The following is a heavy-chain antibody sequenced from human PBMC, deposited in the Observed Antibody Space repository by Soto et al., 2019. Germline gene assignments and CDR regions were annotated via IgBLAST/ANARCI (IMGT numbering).Heavy chain of an antibody. V-gene: IGHV4-4*07. CDR3: ARGGWVTYYDFWSGYSQNDYSYYGMDV. CDR2: IYTSGST. J-gene: IGHJ6*02. Sequence: SETMSLTCTVSGGSISSYYWSWIRQPAGKGLEWIGRIYTSGSTNYNPSLKSRVTMSVDTSKNQFSLKLSSVTAADTAVYYCARGGWVTYYDFWSGYSQNDYSYYGMDVWCQGPKVSVSS. CDR1: GGSISSYY. D-gene: IGHD3-3*01.